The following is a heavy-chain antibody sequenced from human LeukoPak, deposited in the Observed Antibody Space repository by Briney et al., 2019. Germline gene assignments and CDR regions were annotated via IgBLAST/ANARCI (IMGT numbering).Heavy chain of an antibody. CDR2: INHSGST. CDR1: GGSFSGYY. CDR3: ARVAVARSGYFDY. J-gene: IGHJ4*02. V-gene: IGHV4-34*01. Sequence: SETLSLTCAVYGGSFSGYYWSWLGQPPGKGLEWIGEINHSGSTNYNPSLKSRVTISVDTSKNQFSLKLSSVTAADTAVYYCARVAVARSGYFDYWGQGTLVTVSS. D-gene: IGHD2-15*01.